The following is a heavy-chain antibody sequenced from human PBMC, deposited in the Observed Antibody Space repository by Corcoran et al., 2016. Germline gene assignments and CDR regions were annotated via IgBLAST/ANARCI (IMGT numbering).Heavy chain of an antibody. J-gene: IGHJ4*02. CDR3: ARGNIVVVPAAIGVDY. Sequence: EVQLVESGGGLVKPGGSLRLSCAASGFTFSSYSMNWVRQAPGKGLEWVSSISSSSSYIYYADSVKGRFTISRDNAKNSLYLQMNSLRDEDTAVYYCARGNIVVVPAAIGVDYWGQGTLFTVSS. CDR2: ISSSSSYI. V-gene: IGHV3-21*01. CDR1: GFTFSSYS. D-gene: IGHD2-2*01.